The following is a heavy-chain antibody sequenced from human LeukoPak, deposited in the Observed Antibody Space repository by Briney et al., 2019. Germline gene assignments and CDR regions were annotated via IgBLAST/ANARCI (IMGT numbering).Heavy chain of an antibody. CDR2: INPNSGGT. CDR1: GYTFTGYY. CDR3: ASRPTMVRGVIAGGGVQNWFDP. Sequence: ASVKVSCKASGYTFTGYYMHWVRQAPGQGLGWMGWINPNSGGTNYAQKFQGRVTMTRNTSISTAYMELSSLRSEDTAVYYCASRPTMVRGVIAGGGVQNWFDPWGQGTLVTVSS. D-gene: IGHD3-10*01. V-gene: IGHV1-2*02. J-gene: IGHJ5*02.